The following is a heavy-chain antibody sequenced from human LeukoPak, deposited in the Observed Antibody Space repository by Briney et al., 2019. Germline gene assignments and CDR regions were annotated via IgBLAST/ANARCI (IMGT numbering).Heavy chain of an antibody. CDR1: GGSISSDY. CDR2: IYYSRST. J-gene: IGHJ4*02. CDR3: ARLRDGYNFYFDY. Sequence: SGTLSLTCTVSGGSISSDYWSWIRQPPGKGLEWIGYIYYSRSTNYNPSLKSRVTISVDTSKNQFSLKLSSVTAADTAVYYCARLRDGYNFYFDYWGQGTLVAVSS. D-gene: IGHD5-12*01. V-gene: IGHV4-59*08.